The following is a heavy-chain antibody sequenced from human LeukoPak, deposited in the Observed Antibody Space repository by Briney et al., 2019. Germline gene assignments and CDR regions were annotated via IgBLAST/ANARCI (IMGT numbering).Heavy chain of an antibody. CDR2: ISGSGDST. Sequence: PGRSLRLSCAASGFTFSSYGMHWVRQAPGKGLEWVSVISGSGDSTYYADSVKGRFTISRDNSKNTLYVQVNNLGTEDTAAYYCAKGSYYDSSGSFYFDYWGQGTLVTVSS. J-gene: IGHJ4*02. CDR3: AKGSYYDSSGSFYFDY. D-gene: IGHD3-22*01. CDR1: GFTFSSYG. V-gene: IGHV3-23*01.